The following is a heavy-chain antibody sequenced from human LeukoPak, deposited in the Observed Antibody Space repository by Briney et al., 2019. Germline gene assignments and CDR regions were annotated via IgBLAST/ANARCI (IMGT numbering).Heavy chain of an antibody. J-gene: IGHJ4*02. D-gene: IGHD6-6*01. V-gene: IGHV3-9*01. CDR2: ISWNSGSI. Sequence: GRSLRLSCAASGFTFDDYAMHWVRQAPGKGLEWVSGISWNSGSIGYADSVKGRFTISRDNAKNSLYLQMNSLRAEDTALYYCVKGIRDRPNSLFDYWGQGTLVTVSS. CDR3: VKGIRDRPNSLFDY. CDR1: GFTFDDYA.